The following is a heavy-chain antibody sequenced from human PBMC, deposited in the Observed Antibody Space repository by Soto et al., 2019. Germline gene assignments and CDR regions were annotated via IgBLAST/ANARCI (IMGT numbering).Heavy chain of an antibody. CDR1: GFTFSSYA. CDR2: ISGSGGST. CDR3: ASRSSGWYFDY. V-gene: IGHV3-23*01. D-gene: IGHD6-19*01. J-gene: IGHJ4*02. Sequence: EVQLLESGGGLVQPGGSLRLSCAASGFTFSSYAMNWVRQGPGKGLEWVSVISGSGGSTYYADSVKGRFTISRDNSKNTLYLKMNSLRAEDTAVSYCASRSSGWYFDYWGQGNLVTVSS.